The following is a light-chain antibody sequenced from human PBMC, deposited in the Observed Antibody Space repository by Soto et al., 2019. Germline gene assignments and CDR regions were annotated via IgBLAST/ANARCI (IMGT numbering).Light chain of an antibody. J-gene: IGKJ1*01. V-gene: IGKV1-39*01. Sequence: DIPMTQSPSSLSSSVGDRVTITCRASQSIGSYLNWNQQKPGKAPNLLIYAASSLQSWFPSRFSGSGSGTDFTLTISCLQREDFATYPCQQGYGTPWTFGQRTKVEIK. CDR3: QQGYGTPWT. CDR1: QSIGSY. CDR2: AAS.